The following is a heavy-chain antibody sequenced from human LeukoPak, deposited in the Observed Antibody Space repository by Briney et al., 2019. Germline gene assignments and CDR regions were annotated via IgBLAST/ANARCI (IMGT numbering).Heavy chain of an antibody. CDR3: ARDSVSSSWVYYYYYMDV. Sequence: GGSLRLSCAASGFTVSSNYMSWVRQAPGKGLEWVSVIYSGGSTYYADSVKGRFTISSDNSKNTPYLQINSLRAEDTAGYYCARDSVSSSWVYYYYYMDVWGKGTTVTVSS. J-gene: IGHJ6*03. CDR1: GFTVSSNY. D-gene: IGHD6-13*01. CDR2: IYSGGST. V-gene: IGHV3-53*01.